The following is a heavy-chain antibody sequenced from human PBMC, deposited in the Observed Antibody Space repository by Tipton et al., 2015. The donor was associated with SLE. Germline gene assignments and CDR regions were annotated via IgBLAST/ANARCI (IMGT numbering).Heavy chain of an antibody. CDR1: GGSISSGYY. CDR3: ARDSANYLLDY. CDR2: INHSGST. D-gene: IGHD1-7*01. Sequence: LRLSCTVSGGSISSGYYWSWIRQPPGKGLEWIGEINHSGSTKYNPSLKSRVTISVDTSKNQFSLKLSSVTAADTAVYYCARDSANYLLDYWGQGTLVTVSS. V-gene: IGHV4-38-2*02. J-gene: IGHJ4*02.